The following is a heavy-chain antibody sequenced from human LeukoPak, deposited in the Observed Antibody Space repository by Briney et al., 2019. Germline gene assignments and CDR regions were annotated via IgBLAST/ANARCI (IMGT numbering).Heavy chain of an antibody. D-gene: IGHD3-16*01. V-gene: IGHV3-11*03. CDR3: ARTVGRGPGGNFAY. CDR2: ISSSGSYT. Sequence: GGSLRLSCAASGLSYSDSYMTWIRQAPGKGLEWVSYISSSGSYTNYADSVQGRFTVSTANAKNSLFLHRTSLRPQATALYYCARTVGRGPGGNFAYWGQGTLVIASS. J-gene: IGHJ4*02. CDR1: GLSYSDSY.